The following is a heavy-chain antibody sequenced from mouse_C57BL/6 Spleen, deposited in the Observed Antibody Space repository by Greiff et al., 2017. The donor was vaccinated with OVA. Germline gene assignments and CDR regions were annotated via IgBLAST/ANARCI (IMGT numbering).Heavy chain of an antibody. CDR1: GYAFSSSW. V-gene: IGHV1-82*01. Sequence: QVQLQQSGPELVKPGASVKISCKASGYAFSSSWMNWVKQRPGKGLEWIGRIYPGDGDTNYNGKFKGKATLTADKSSSTAYMQLSSLTSEDSAVYFWARSGYYGISSGYFDYWGQGTTLTVSS. CDR2: IYPGDGDT. J-gene: IGHJ2*01. D-gene: IGHD1-1*01. CDR3: ARSGYYGISSGYFDY.